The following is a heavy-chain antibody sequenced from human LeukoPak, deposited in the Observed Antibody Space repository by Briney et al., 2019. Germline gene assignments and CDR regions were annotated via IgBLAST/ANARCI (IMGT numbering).Heavy chain of an antibody. CDR3: ARAELRYFDWPPGDY. CDR1: GCTFTDYD. CDR2: MNPNSGNT. V-gene: IGHV1-8*01. J-gene: IGHJ4*02. D-gene: IGHD3-9*01. Sequence: ASVKVSCKASGCTFTDYDINWVRQATGQGLEWMGWMNPNSGNTGYTQKFQGRVTMTRNTSISTAYMELSSLRSEDTAVYYCARAELRYFDWPPGDYWGQGTLVTVSS.